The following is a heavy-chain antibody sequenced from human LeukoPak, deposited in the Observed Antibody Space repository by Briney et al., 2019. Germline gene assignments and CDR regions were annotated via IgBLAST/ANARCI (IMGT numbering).Heavy chain of an antibody. D-gene: IGHD5-24*01. CDR2: IHHSGGI. J-gene: IGHJ4*02. Sequence: SETLSLTCAVSGDSISSDIWWNWVRQPPGKGLEWIGEIHHSGGINYNPSLKSRVTISVDTSKNQFSLKLSSVTAADTAVYYCARGREGYNRIQNFDYWGQGTLVTVSS. CDR1: GDSISSDIW. V-gene: IGHV4-4*02. CDR3: ARGREGYNRIQNFDY.